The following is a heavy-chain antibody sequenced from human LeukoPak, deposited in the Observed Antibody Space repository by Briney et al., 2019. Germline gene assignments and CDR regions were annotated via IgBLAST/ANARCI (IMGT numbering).Heavy chain of an antibody. CDR1: GFVLSDYG. J-gene: IGHJ4*02. CDR2: VRNDGSSE. V-gene: IGHV3-30*02. D-gene: IGHD5-12*01. Sequence: GESLKISCAASGFVLSDYGMHWVRQAPGKGLEWVAFVRNDGSSEYYVGSVKGRFTISRDKSKNTLYLQMNSLRVEDTAVYSCAKESDSGYHSEGPRNWGLGTLVTVSS. CDR3: AKESDSGYHSEGPRN.